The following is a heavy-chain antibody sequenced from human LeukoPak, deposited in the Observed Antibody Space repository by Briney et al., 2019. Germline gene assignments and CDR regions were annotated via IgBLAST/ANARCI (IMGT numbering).Heavy chain of an antibody. CDR1: GFTFDDYA. D-gene: IGHD4-11*01. V-gene: IGHV3-9*01. J-gene: IGHJ4*02. Sequence: SLRLSCAASGFTFDDYAMHWVRQAPGKGLEWVSGISWNSGSIGYADSVKGRFTISRDNAKNSLYLQMNSLRAEDTALYYCAKGKGMTTVTTSDYWGQGTLVTVSS. CDR2: ISWNSGSI. CDR3: AKGKGMTTVTTSDY.